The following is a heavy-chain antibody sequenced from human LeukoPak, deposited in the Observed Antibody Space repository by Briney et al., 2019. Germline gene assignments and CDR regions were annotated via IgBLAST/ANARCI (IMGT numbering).Heavy chain of an antibody. J-gene: IGHJ5*02. D-gene: IGHD3-22*01. CDR1: GFTFSSYE. CDR3: AREGYYDQDDH. CDR2: ISSSGSTI. V-gene: IGHV3-48*03. Sequence: PGGSLRLSCAASGFTFSSYEMNWVRQAPGKGLEWVSYISSSGSTIYYADSVKGRFTISRDNAKNSLYLQMNSLRAEDTAVYYCAREGYYDQDDHWGQGTLVTVSS.